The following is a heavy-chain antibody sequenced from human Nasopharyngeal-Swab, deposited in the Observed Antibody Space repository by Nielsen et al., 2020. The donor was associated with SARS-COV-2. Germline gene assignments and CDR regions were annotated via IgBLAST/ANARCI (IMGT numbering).Heavy chain of an antibody. V-gene: IGHV6-1*01. J-gene: IGHJ6*02. CDR2: TYYRSKWYN. Sequence: SQTLSLTCAISGDSVSSNSAAWNWIRQSPSRGLEWLGRTYYRSKWYNDYAVSVKSRITINPGTSKNQFSLQLNSVTPEDTAVYYCAREDGYFDWLGGSYYYYGMDVWGQGTTVTVSS. CDR1: GDSVSSNSAA. D-gene: IGHD3-9*01. CDR3: AREDGYFDWLGGSYYYYGMDV.